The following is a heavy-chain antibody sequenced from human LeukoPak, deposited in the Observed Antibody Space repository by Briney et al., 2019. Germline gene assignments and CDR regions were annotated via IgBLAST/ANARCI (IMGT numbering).Heavy chain of an antibody. D-gene: IGHD3-3*01. CDR3: AGGFWSGYYPNYYYYGMDV. CDR2: ISGSGGST. Sequence: PGGSLRLSCAASGFTFSSYAMSWVRQAPGKGLEWVSAISGSGGSTYYADSVKGRFTISRDNSKNMLYLQMNSLRAEDTAVYYCAGGFWSGYYPNYYYYGMDVWGQGTTVTVSS. CDR1: GFTFSSYA. V-gene: IGHV3-23*01. J-gene: IGHJ6*02.